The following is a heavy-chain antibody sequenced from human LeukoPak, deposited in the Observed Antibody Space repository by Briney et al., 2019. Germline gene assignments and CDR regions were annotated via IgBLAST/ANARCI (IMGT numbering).Heavy chain of an antibody. Sequence: GGSLRLSCAASGFTFSSCEMNWVRQAPGKGLEWVSYISSSGSTIYYADSVKGRFTISRDNAKNSLYLQMNSLRAEDTAVYYCARDPPYYDSSHDAFDIWGQGTMVTVSS. CDR2: ISSSGSTI. J-gene: IGHJ3*02. V-gene: IGHV3-48*03. CDR3: ARDPPYYDSSHDAFDI. CDR1: GFTFSSCE. D-gene: IGHD3-22*01.